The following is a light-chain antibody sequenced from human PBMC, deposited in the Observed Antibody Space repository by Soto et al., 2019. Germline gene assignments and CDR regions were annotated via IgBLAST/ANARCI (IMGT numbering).Light chain of an antibody. J-gene: IGLJ2*01. CDR1: RSNIGNNY. Sequence: QSVLTQPPSVSAAPGQKVTISCSGSRSNIGNNYVSWYKQLPGTAPKLLIYDNNTRPSGIPERFSGSKSGTSATLGITGLQTGDEADYYCGTWDSSLCAGVFGGGTKLTVL. V-gene: IGLV1-51*01. CDR2: DNN. CDR3: GTWDSSLCAGV.